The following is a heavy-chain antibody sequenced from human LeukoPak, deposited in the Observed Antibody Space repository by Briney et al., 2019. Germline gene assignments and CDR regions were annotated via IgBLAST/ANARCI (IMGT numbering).Heavy chain of an antibody. CDR3: ARHGGYTYSYGS. CDR1: GGSFSGYY. D-gene: IGHD5-18*01. Sequence: PSETLSLTCAVYGGSFSGYYWSWIRQPPGKGLEWIGEINHSGSTNYNPSLKSRVTISVDTPKNQFSLKLSSVTAADTAVYYCARHGGYTYSYGSWGQGTLVTVSS. J-gene: IGHJ5*02. V-gene: IGHV4-34*01. CDR2: INHSGST.